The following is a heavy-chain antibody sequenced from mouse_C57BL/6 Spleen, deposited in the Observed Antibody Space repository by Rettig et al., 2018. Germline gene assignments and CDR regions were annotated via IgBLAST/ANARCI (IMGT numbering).Heavy chain of an antibody. CDR2: IDPSDSYT. D-gene: IGHD2-12*01. V-gene: IGHV1-50*01. CDR3: ASYDFDY. J-gene: IGHJ2*01. Sequence: WIGEIDPSDSYTNYNQKFKGKATLTVDTSSSTAYMQLSSLTSEDSAVYYCASYDFDYWGQGTTLTVSS.